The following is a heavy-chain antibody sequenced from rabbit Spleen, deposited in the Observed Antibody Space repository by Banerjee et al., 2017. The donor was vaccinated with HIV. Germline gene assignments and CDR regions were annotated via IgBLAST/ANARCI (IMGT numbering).Heavy chain of an antibody. Sequence: QQQLVESGGGLVKPGASLTLTCKASGFDFSNYGVTWVRQAPGKGLEWIGYIDPIFGSTYYASWVNGRFTISSHNAQNTLYLQLNSLTAADTATYFCARDTGTSFSTYGMDLWGPGTLVTVS. J-gene: IGHJ6*01. CDR3: ARDTGTSFSTYGMDL. D-gene: IGHD7-1*01. V-gene: IGHV1S47*01. CDR1: GFDFSNYG. CDR2: IDPIFGST.